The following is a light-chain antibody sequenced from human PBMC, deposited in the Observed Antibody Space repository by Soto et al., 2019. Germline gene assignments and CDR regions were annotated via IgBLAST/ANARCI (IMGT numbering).Light chain of an antibody. CDR2: EVS. Sequence: QSALTQPASVSGSPGQSITISCTGTSSDVGGYNYVSWYQQHLGKAPKLMIYEVSNRPSGVSNRFSGSKSGNTASLTISGLQAEDEDDYYCSSYTSSSTPYVFGTGTKLTVL. CDR3: SSYTSSSTPYV. CDR1: SSDVGGYNY. V-gene: IGLV2-14*01. J-gene: IGLJ1*01.